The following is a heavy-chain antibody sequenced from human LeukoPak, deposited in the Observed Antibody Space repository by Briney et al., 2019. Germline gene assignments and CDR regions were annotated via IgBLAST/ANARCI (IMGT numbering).Heavy chain of an antibody. CDR1: GGSISGYY. CDR2: IYYSGST. CDR3: ARVDYYESSGYSNYYGMDV. Sequence: SETLSLTCTVSGGSISGYYWSWIRQPPGKGLEWIGYIYYSGSTNYNPSLKSRVTMSVDTSKKQFSLKLTSVTAADTAVYYCARVDYYESSGYSNYYGMDVWGQGTSVTVSS. V-gene: IGHV4-59*01. J-gene: IGHJ6*02. D-gene: IGHD3-22*01.